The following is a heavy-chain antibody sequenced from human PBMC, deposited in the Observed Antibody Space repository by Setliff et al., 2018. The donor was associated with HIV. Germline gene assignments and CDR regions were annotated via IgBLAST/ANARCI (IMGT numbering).Heavy chain of an antibody. CDR1: GYTFTNYY. Sequence: GASVKVSCKASGYTFTNYYMHWVRQAPGQGLEWMGWINPNSGGTNYAQKFQGRVTMTRDTSISTAYMELSRLRSDGTAVYYCARGQYCGGDCYSVWGQGTLVTVSS. J-gene: IGHJ4*02. CDR2: INPNSGGT. D-gene: IGHD2-21*02. CDR3: ARGQYCGGDCYSV. V-gene: IGHV1-2*02.